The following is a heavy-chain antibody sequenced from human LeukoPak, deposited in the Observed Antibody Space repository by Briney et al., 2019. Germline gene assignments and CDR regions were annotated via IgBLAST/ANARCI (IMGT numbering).Heavy chain of an antibody. CDR2: ITGSGGST. V-gene: IGHV3-23*01. J-gene: IGHJ4*02. CDR1: GFTFSNYG. Sequence: GSLRLSCAASGFTFSNYGLSWVRQAPGKGLEWVSGITGSGGSTYYADSVKGRFTISRDNSKNTLYLQMNSLRAEDTATYYCARDERLLSFLKWGQGTLVTVSS. CDR3: ARDERLLSFLK. D-gene: IGHD3-3*01.